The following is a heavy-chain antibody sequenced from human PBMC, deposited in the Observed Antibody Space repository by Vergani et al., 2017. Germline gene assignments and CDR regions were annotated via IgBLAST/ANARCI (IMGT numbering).Heavy chain of an antibody. CDR1: GGSFSGYY. CDR2: INHSGST. V-gene: IGHV4-34*01. J-gene: IGHJ4*02. CDR3: ARDHGNAGYSYGLIAD. D-gene: IGHD5-18*01. Sequence: QVQLQQWGAGLLKPSETLSLTCAVYGGSFSGYYWSWIRQPPGKGLEWIGEINHSGSTNYNPSLKSRVTISVDTSKNQFSLKLSTVTAEDTAVYYCARDHGNAGYSYGLIADWGQGTLVTVSS.